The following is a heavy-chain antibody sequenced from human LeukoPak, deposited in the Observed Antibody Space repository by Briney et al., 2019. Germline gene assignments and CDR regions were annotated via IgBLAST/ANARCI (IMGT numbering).Heavy chain of an antibody. CDR2: INHSGST. D-gene: IGHD2-15*01. V-gene: IGHV4-34*01. CDR1: GGSFSGYY. Sequence: SETLSLTCAVYGGSFSGYYWSWIRQPPGKGLEWMGEINHSGSTNYNPSRKSRVTISVDTSKNQFSLKLSSVTAADTAVYYCASSQPLGYCSGGSCYSRRRFDPWGQGTLVTVSS. CDR3: ASSQPLGYCSGGSCYSRRRFDP. J-gene: IGHJ5*02.